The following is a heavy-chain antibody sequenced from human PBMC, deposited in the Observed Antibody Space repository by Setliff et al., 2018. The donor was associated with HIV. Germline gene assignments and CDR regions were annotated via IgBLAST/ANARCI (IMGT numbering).Heavy chain of an antibody. D-gene: IGHD3-10*01. J-gene: IGHJ4*02. CDR1: GESFSGYY. CDR3: ARRAGSDYFTRFDY. CDR2: INHRGST. Sequence: SETLSLTCAVYGESFSGYYWNWIRQPPGKGLEWIGEINHRGSTNYNPSLRSRVTMSVDTSKNQFSLKLNSVTAADTAVYYCARRAGSDYFTRFDYWGQGTLVTVSS. V-gene: IGHV4-34*01.